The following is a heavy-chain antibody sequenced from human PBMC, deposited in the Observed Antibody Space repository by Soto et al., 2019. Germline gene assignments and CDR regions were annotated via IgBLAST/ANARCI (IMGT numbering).Heavy chain of an antibody. CDR3: ARGILTGYYFDY. CDR2: INAGKGNT. CDR1: GYTFTSYA. V-gene: IGHV1-3*05. D-gene: IGHD3-9*01. Sequence: QVQLVQSGAEEKKPGASVKVSCKASGYTFTSYAMHWVRQAPGQRLEWMGWINAGKGNTKYSQKFQGRVTITRDTSATTAYMELSSLRSEDTAVYFCARGILTGYYFDYWGQGTLVTVSS. J-gene: IGHJ4*02.